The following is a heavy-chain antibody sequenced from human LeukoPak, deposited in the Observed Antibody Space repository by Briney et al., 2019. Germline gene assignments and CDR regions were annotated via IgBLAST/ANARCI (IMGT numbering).Heavy chain of an antibody. Sequence: PSETLSLTCTVSGGSISSYYWSWIRQPPGKGLEWIGYIYYSGSTNYNPSLKSRVTISVDTSKNQFSLKLSSVTAADTAVYYCARSTLIAVAGDYWGQGTLVTVSS. D-gene: IGHD6-19*01. CDR1: GGSISSYY. V-gene: IGHV4-59*01. CDR2: IYYSGST. J-gene: IGHJ4*02. CDR3: ARSTLIAVAGDY.